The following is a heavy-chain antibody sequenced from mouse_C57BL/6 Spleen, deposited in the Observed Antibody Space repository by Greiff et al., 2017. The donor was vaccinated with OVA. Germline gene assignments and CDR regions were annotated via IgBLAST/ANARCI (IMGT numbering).Heavy chain of an antibody. V-gene: IGHV2-2*01. J-gene: IGHJ1*03. CDR3: ARNGGVTTGYFDV. CDR1: GFSLTSYG. Sequence: QVQLKQSGPGLVQPSQSLSITCTVSGFSLTSYGVHWVRQSPGKGLEWLGVIWSGGSTDYNAAFISRLSISKDNSKSQVFFKMNSLQADDTAIYYCARNGGVTTGYFDVWGTGTTVTVSS. D-gene: IGHD2-2*01. CDR2: IWSGGST.